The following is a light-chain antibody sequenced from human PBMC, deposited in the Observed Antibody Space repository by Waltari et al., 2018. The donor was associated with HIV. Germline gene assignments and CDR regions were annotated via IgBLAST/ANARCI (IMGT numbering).Light chain of an antibody. CDR1: ESISTY. CDR3: QHSYTIPYT. CDR2: SAS. J-gene: IGKJ2*01. V-gene: IGKV1-39*01. Sequence: DVQLTQSPSSLSASVGDRVTLTCRASESISTYLNWYQQKPGEAPNLLIYSASSFQSGVPSRFSGSGSGTDFTLTITSLQPEDFATYYCQHSYTIPYTFGQGTKLEIK.